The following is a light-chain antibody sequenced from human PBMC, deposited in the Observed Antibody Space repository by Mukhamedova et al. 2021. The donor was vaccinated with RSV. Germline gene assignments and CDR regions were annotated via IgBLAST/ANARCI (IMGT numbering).Light chain of an antibody. CDR3: HQYHTLPYS. Sequence: WYQRRVHGKAPKLLIYDASNLETGVPSRFSGSGSGTDFTFTISSLQPEHFATYYCHQYHTLPYSFGQGTKLEIK. CDR2: DAS. V-gene: IGKV1-33*01. J-gene: IGKJ2*03.